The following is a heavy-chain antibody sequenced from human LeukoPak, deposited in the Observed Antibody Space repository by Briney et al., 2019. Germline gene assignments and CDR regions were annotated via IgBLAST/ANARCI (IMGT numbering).Heavy chain of an antibody. Sequence: SSETLSLTCTVSGGSISSYYWSWIRQPPGKGLEWIGYIYYSGSTNYNPSLKSRVTISVDTSKNQFSLKLSSVTAADTAVYYCARHETSSGSYPFDYWGQGTLVTVSS. D-gene: IGHD1-26*01. CDR1: GGSISSYY. CDR3: ARHETSSGSYPFDY. V-gene: IGHV4-59*08. J-gene: IGHJ4*02. CDR2: IYYSGST.